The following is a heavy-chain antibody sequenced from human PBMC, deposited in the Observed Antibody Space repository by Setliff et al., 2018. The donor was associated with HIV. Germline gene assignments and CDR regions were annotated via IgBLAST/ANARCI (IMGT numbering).Heavy chain of an antibody. V-gene: IGHV4-39*07. J-gene: IGHJ4*02. CDR2: IFYSGST. D-gene: IGHD3-22*01. CDR1: GGSITSSTYY. CDR3: ARDHKYYYDSSGLDY. Sequence: SETLSLTCTVSGGSITSSTYYWDWIRQPPGKGLEWIGSIFYSGSTYYNPSVKSRVTISIDTSRNQFSLRLSSVTAADTAVYYCARDHKYYYDSSGLDYWGQGTLVTVSS.